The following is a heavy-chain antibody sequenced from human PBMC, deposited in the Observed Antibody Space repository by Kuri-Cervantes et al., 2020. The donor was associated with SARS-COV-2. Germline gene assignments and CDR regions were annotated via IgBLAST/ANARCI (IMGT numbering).Heavy chain of an antibody. J-gene: IGHJ6*02. V-gene: IGHV3-74*01. CDR2: TNSDGSST. CDR1: GFTFSGHW. CDR3: ARILTDCSSTSCPYYYYGMDV. D-gene: IGHD2-2*01. Sequence: GESLKISCAASGFTFSGHWIHWVRQAPGKGLVWVSRTNSDGSSTSYADSVKGRFTISRDNAKNTLYLQMNSLRAEDTAVYYCARILTDCSSTSCPYYYYGMDVWGQGTTVTVSS.